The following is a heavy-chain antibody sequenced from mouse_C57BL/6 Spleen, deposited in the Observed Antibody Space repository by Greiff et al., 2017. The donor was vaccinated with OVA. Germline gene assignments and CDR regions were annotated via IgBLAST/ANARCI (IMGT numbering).Heavy chain of an antibody. Sequence: VKVIESGPGLVQPSQSLSISCTVSGFSFTSYGVHWVRQSPGKGLEWLGVIWSGGSTDYYAAFISSLSIIKDNSKSQVFFKMNSMQADDAAIDYCARNYDGYYGAMDYWGQGTSVTVSS. CDR1: GFSFTSYG. D-gene: IGHD2-3*01. CDR2: IWSGGST. V-gene: IGHV2-2*01. J-gene: IGHJ4*01. CDR3: ARNYDGYYGAMDY.